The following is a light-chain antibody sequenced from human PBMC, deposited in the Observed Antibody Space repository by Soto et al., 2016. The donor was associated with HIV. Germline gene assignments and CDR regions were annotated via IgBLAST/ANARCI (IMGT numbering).Light chain of an antibody. V-gene: IGKV1-5*03. CDR3: QQYHIYSWT. CDR1: QSISGW. CDR2: KGS. Sequence: DIQMTQSPSTLSASVGDRVTITCRASQSISGWLAWYQQKPGKAPNLLIYKGSNLESGVPSRFSGSGSGTESTLTISSLQPDDFATYYCQQYHIYSWTFGQGTKVEIK. J-gene: IGKJ1*01.